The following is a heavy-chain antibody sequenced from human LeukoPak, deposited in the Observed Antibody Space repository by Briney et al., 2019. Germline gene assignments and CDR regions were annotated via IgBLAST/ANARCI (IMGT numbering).Heavy chain of an antibody. CDR1: GNYW. D-gene: IGHD2-2*01. CDR3: VSFYETY. Sequence: GGSLRLSCAASGNYWMHWVRQAPGKGLVWVSHINSDGSWTSYADSVKGRFTISKDNAKNTVYLQMNNLRAEGTAVYYCVSFYETYWGRGTLVTVSS. V-gene: IGHV3-74*01. J-gene: IGHJ4*02. CDR2: INSDGSWT.